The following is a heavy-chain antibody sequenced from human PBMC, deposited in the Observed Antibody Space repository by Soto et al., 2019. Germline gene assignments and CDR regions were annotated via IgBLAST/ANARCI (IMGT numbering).Heavy chain of an antibody. J-gene: IGHJ4*02. V-gene: IGHV3-23*01. Sequence: GGSLRLSSEAPGFKFSTSAMSWVRPAPGKGLGWVSTISDSGSTYYADSVKGRFTISRDNSKNTLYLQMNSLRAEDTAIYYCAKVWGEDGYCTRTSCLYYFHHWGQGVLVTVSS. CDR2: ISDSGST. CDR1: GFKFSTSA. D-gene: IGHD2-2*03. CDR3: AKVWGEDGYCTRTSCLYYFHH.